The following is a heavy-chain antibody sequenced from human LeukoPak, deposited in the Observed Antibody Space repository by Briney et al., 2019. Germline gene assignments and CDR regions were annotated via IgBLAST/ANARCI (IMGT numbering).Heavy chain of an antibody. D-gene: IGHD3-22*01. CDR3: ARGDPDSSGYYSFDY. V-gene: IGHV1-18*01. Sequence: ASVKVSCKASGYTFTSYGINWVRQAPGQGLEWMGWISGYNENTRYAQNLQGRVTMTTDTSTSTAYMELRGLRSDDTAVYYFARGDPDSSGYYSFDYWGQGTLVTVSS. CDR1: GYTFTSYG. CDR2: ISGYNENT. J-gene: IGHJ4*02.